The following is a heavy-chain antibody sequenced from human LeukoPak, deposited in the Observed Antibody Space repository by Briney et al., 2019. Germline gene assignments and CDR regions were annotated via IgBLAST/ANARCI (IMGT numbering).Heavy chain of an antibody. CDR3: AKRGYYYDSRVFHGFDY. CDR1: GFTVGNSF. CDR2: IFSDGTT. J-gene: IGHJ4*02. Sequence: GGSLRLSCVASGFTVGNSFMTWVRQAPGKGLEWVSVIFSDGTTYYTDSVKGRFTISRDNSKNTLYLQLNSLRTEDTAMYYCAKRGYYYDSRVFHGFDYWGQGTLVTVSS. V-gene: IGHV3-53*01. D-gene: IGHD3-22*01.